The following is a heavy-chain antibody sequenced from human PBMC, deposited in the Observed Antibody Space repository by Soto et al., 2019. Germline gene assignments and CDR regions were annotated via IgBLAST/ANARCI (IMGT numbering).Heavy chain of an antibody. CDR3: AHSHVYGGNSRPFDY. Sequence: SGPTLVNPTQTLTLTCTFSGFSLTTTGVGVGWIRQPAGKALEWLALIYWDDDKRYSPSLESRLTITKDTSKNRVVLTMTNMDPVDTATYYCAHSHVYGGNSRPFDYWGQGTLVTVSS. V-gene: IGHV2-5*02. D-gene: IGHD4-17*01. J-gene: IGHJ4*02. CDR1: GFSLTTTGVG. CDR2: IYWDDDK.